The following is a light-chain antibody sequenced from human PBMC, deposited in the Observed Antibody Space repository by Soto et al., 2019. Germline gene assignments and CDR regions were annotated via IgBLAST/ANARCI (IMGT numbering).Light chain of an antibody. CDR2: EVS. CDR1: SSDVGGYNY. J-gene: IGLJ1*01. V-gene: IGLV2-14*01. Sequence: QCVLTQPASVSGSPGPSITISCTGPSSDVGGYNYVSWYQQNPGKAPKLMLFEVSNRPSGVSNRFSVSKSGNTASLTIFGLQTEVEADDYCTSYKSSFSPRFGTGTMVTV. CDR3: TSYKSSFSPR.